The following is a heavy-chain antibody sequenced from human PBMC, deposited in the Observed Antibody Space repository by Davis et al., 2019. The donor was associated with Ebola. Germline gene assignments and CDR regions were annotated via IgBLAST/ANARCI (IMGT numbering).Heavy chain of an antibody. V-gene: IGHV4-59*04. CDR3: ARVTIKTTGGGSWFDP. CDR1: GGSISSHY. D-gene: IGHD5-24*01. Sequence: SDTLSPTCTVSGGSISSHYWSWIRQPPGKGLAWIGYIYDTVDDISVSSYNPSLQSRVTMLVDRSKNQFSLTLSSVTAADTAVYYCARVTIKTTGGGSWFDPWGQGTLVSVSS. CDR2: IYDTVDDISVS. J-gene: IGHJ5*02.